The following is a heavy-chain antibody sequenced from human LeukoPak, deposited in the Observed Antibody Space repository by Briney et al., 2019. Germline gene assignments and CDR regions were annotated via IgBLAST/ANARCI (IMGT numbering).Heavy chain of an antibody. Sequence: GGSLRLSCAASGFTFSSYSMNWVRQAPGKGLEWVSYISSSSSTVYYADSVKGRFTISRDNAKNSLYLQMNSLRAEDTAVYYCARRAGAYTHPYDYWGQGTLVTVS. D-gene: IGHD3-16*01. CDR1: GFTFSSYS. J-gene: IGHJ4*02. CDR2: ISSSSSTV. V-gene: IGHV3-48*01. CDR3: ARRAGAYTHPYDY.